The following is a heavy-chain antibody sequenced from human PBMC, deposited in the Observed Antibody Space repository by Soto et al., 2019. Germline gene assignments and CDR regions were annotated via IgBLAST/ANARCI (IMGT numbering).Heavy chain of an antibody. CDR3: ARQLSVAGHEATDFDY. Sequence: LSETLSLTCTVSGGSISSSSYYWGWIRQPPGKGLEWIGSIYYSGSTYYNPSLKSRVTISVDTSKNQFSLKLSSVTAADTAVYYCARQLSVAGHEATDFDYWGQGTLVTVSS. D-gene: IGHD6-19*01. CDR2: IYYSGST. CDR1: GGSISSSSYY. J-gene: IGHJ4*02. V-gene: IGHV4-39*01.